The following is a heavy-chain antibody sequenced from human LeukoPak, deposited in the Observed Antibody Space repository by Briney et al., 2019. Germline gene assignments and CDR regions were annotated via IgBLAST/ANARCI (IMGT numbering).Heavy chain of an antibody. V-gene: IGHV3-7*01. CDR2: IKQDGSEK. Sequence: PGGSLRLSCAASGFTFSSYWMSWVRQAPGKGLEWVANIKQDGSEKYYVDSVKGRFTISRDNAKNSLYLQMNSLRAEDTAVYYCAREGRLRGTGDFQHWGQGTLVTVSS. J-gene: IGHJ1*01. CDR1: GFTFSSYW. D-gene: IGHD3-10*01. CDR3: AREGRLRGTGDFQH.